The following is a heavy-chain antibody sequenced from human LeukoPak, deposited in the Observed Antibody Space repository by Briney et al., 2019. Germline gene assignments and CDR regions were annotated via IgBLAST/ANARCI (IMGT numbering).Heavy chain of an antibody. CDR3: ARGGGRDFDY. Sequence: SETLSLTCAVYGGSFSGYYWSWIRQPPGKGLEWIGGINHSGSTNYNPSLKSRVTISVDTSKNQFSLKVSSVTAADTAVYYCARGGGRDFDYWGQGTLVTVSS. D-gene: IGHD2-15*01. V-gene: IGHV4-34*01. J-gene: IGHJ4*02. CDR2: INHSGST. CDR1: GGSFSGYY.